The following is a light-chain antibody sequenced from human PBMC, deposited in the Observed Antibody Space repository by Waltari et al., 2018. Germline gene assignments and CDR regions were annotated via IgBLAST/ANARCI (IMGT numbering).Light chain of an antibody. CDR1: SSNIGAGYD. CDR2: ANS. CDR3: QSYDSSLSGPVV. V-gene: IGLV1-40*01. Sequence: QSVLTQPPSVSGAPGQRVTISCTGSSSNIGAGYDVHWYQQLPGPAPKLLIYANSNRPSGVPDRFCGSKSGTSASLAITGLQAEDEADYYCQSYDSSLSGPVVFGGGTKLTVL. J-gene: IGLJ2*01.